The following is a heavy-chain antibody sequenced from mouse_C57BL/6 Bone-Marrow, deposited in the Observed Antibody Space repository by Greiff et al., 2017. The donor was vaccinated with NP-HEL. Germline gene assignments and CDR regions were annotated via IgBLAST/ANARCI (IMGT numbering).Heavy chain of an antibody. V-gene: IGHV1-64*01. D-gene: IGHD2-3*01. J-gene: IGHJ1*03. CDR2: IHPNSGST. Sequence: QVQLQQSGAELVKPGASVKLSCKASGYTFTSYWMHWVKQRPGQGLEWIGMIHPNSGSTNYNEKFKSKATLTVDKSSSTAYMQLSSLTSEDSAVYYCALYDGYYDWYFDVWGTGTTVTVSS. CDR1: GYTFTSYW. CDR3: ALYDGYYDWYFDV.